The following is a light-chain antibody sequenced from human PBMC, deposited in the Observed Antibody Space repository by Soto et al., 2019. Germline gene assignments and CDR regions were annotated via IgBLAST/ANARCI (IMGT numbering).Light chain of an antibody. V-gene: IGKV3-15*01. J-gene: IGKJ1*01. CDR2: GAS. CDR3: QQYYNWPRT. CDR1: QSLGSD. Sequence: EIVMTQSPGTLSLSPGDRATLSCRASQSLGSDLAWYQQKPGQAPRLLIFGASARPTGIPARISGSGSGTEFTLTISSLRSEDFAVYFCQQYYNWPRTFGQGTKVDIK.